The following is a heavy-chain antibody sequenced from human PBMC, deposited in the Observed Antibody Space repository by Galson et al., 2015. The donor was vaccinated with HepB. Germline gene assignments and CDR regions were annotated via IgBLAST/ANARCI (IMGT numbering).Heavy chain of an antibody. V-gene: IGHV7-4-1*02. Sequence: SVKVSCKASGYTFTSYAMNWVRQAPGQGLEWMGWINTNTGNPTYAQGFTGRFVFSLDTSVSTAYLQISSLKAKDTAVYYCARVDGDYVPYYYYYGMDVWGQGTTVTVSS. CDR2: INTNTGNP. CDR1: GYTFTSYA. J-gene: IGHJ6*02. D-gene: IGHD4-17*01. CDR3: ARVDGDYVPYYYYYGMDV.